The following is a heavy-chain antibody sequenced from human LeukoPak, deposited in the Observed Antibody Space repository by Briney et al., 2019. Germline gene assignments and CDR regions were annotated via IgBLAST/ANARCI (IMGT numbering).Heavy chain of an antibody. J-gene: IGHJ4*02. Sequence: SETLSLTCSVSGDSISLSFYYWGWIRQPPGTALEWIGSVYYSGTTSYNPSLKSRVTISVDMSKNHFSLRLRSVTAADTAMCYCARGTLYRGWSYHLDFWGQGSQVTVSS. D-gene: IGHD6-19*01. V-gene: IGHV4-39*07. CDR3: ARGTLYRGWSYHLDF. CDR2: VYYSGTT. CDR1: GDSISLSFYY.